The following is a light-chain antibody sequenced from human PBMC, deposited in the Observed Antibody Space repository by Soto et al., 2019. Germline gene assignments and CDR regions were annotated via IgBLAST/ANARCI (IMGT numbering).Light chain of an antibody. Sequence: QSVLTQPASVSGSLGQSITISCTGTSSDVGAYNYVSWYQQHPDKAPKLLIFEVTNRPSGVSGRFSGSKSGITASLTVSGLQADDEADYYCTSYAGDNNYLFGTGTKVTVL. CDR3: TSYAGDNNYL. CDR1: SSDVGAYNY. J-gene: IGLJ1*01. V-gene: IGLV2-14*01. CDR2: EVT.